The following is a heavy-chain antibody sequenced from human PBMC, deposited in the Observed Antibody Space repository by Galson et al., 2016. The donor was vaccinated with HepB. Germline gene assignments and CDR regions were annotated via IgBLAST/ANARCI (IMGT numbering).Heavy chain of an antibody. CDR1: GYTFTSYY. CDR2: XXPXXXST. CDR3: ARQRGGDCWSGFVAYNWFDP. V-gene: IGHV1-46*01. Sequence: SVKVSCKASGYTFTSYYMHWVRQAPGQGXXXMGXXXPXXXSTXXXQKXXXRVTMTRXXATSTVXXELSRPGSEGTAVYYWARQRGGDCWSGFVAYNWFDPWGQGTLVTVS. J-gene: IGHJ5*02. D-gene: IGHD3-3*01.